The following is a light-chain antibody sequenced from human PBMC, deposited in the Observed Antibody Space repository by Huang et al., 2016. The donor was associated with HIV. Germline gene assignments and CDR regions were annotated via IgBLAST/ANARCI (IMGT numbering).Light chain of an antibody. V-gene: IGKV1-6*01. CDR2: AAF. J-gene: IGKJ2*01. CDR3: LQDYNYPST. CDR1: QDIRND. Sequence: AIQMTQSPSSLSASVGDRVTITCRASQDIRNDLGWYQQRPGKVPRLLIYAAFNLQSGVPSRFSGSGSGTDFNLTISDLRPEDFATYYCLQDYNYPSTFGLGTKLEL.